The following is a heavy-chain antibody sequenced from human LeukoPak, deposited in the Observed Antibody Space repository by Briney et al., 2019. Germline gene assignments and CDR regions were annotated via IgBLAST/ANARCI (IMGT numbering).Heavy chain of an antibody. CDR1: GYSFTNYG. D-gene: IGHD4-11*01. CDR2: ISAHNGNT. V-gene: IGHV1-18*01. J-gene: IGHJ4*02. CDR3: ARAETTLLLNY. Sequence: GASVKVSRKASGYSFTNYGIIWVRQTPAQGLRRVGWISAHNGNTNYAQKLQGRVTLTTDTSTSTVYMELRSPTSDDTAVYYCARAETTLLLNYWGQGTLVTVSS.